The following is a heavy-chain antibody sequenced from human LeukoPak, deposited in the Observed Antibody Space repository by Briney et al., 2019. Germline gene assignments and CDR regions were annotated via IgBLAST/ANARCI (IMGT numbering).Heavy chain of an antibody. J-gene: IGHJ4*02. V-gene: IGHV3-49*04. D-gene: IGHD3-22*01. CDR1: GFTFGDYA. Sequence: GGSLRLSCTASGFTFGDYAMSWVRQAPGKGLEWVGFVKSKAYGGTTEYAASVKGRFTISRDDSKSIAYLQMNSLKTEDTAVYYCTRGDYYDSSGYYFLFDYWGQGTLVTVSS. CDR3: TRGDYYDSSGYYFLFDY. CDR2: VKSKAYGGTT.